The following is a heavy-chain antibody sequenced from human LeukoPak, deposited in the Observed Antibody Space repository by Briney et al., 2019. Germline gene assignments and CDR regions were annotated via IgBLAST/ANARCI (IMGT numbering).Heavy chain of an antibody. CDR2: INHSGST. V-gene: IGHV4-34*01. CDR3: AREHDYGDYAQNYYYGMDV. Sequence: SETLSHTCAVYGESFSGYYWSWIRQPPGKGLEWIGEINHSGSTNYNPSLKSRVTISVDTSKNQFSLKLSSVTAADTAVYYCAREHDYGDYAQNYYYGMDVWGQGTTVTVSS. CDR1: GESFSGYY. D-gene: IGHD4-17*01. J-gene: IGHJ6*02.